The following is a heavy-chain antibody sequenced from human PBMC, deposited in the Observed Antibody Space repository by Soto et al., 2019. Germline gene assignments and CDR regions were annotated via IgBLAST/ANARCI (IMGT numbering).Heavy chain of an antibody. V-gene: IGHV4-59*01. D-gene: IGHD2-2*01. CDR1: GGSISSYY. Sequence: QVQLQESGPGLVKPSETLSLTCTVSGGSISSYYWSWIRQPPGKGLEWIGYIYYSGSTNYNPSLKSRVTISVDTSKNQFSLKLSSVTAADTAVYYCARGKVVPAAPEYYFDYWGQGTLVTVSS. CDR3: ARGKVVPAAPEYYFDY. J-gene: IGHJ4*02. CDR2: IYYSGST.